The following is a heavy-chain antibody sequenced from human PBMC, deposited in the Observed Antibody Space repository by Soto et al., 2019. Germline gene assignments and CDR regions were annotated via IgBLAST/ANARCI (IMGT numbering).Heavy chain of an antibody. Sequence: ASVKVSCKASGYTFTSYAMHWVRQAPGQRLEWMGWINAGNGNTKYSQKFKGRVTITRDTSASTAYMELSSLRSEDTVVYFCARYPSTWSTDAFDFWGQGTMVTVSS. D-gene: IGHD2-2*01. J-gene: IGHJ3*01. V-gene: IGHV1-3*01. CDR3: ARYPSTWSTDAFDF. CDR2: INAGNGNT. CDR1: GYTFTSYA.